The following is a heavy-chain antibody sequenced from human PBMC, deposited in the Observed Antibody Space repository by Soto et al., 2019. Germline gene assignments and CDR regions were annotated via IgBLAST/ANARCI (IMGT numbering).Heavy chain of an antibody. V-gene: IGHV3-33*02. Sequence: PGGSLRLSCAASGFTFNNYGIHWVRQAPGKGLEWVAVIWYEGSIKYYADFAKGRFTISRDNSKNMVFLQMSSLRGEDTGVYFCARASPIWSQVDYWGQGTLVTVS. CDR1: GFTFNNYG. CDR2: IWYEGSIK. J-gene: IGHJ4*02. D-gene: IGHD3-3*01. CDR3: ARASPIWSQVDY.